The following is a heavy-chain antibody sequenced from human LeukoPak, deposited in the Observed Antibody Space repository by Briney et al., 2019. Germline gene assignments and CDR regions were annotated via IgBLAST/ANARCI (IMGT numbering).Heavy chain of an antibody. CDR1: GFTFSSYA. J-gene: IGHJ6*02. Sequence: GGSLRLSCAASGFTFSSYAMSWVRQAPGKGLEWISDISGSGGSTYYADSVKGRFTISRDNSKNTLYLQMNSLRAEDTAVYYCAKDPTLYYYGSGDSYYYGMDVWGQGTTVTVSS. CDR3: AKDPTLYYYGSGDSYYYGMDV. D-gene: IGHD3-10*01. CDR2: ISGSGGST. V-gene: IGHV3-23*01.